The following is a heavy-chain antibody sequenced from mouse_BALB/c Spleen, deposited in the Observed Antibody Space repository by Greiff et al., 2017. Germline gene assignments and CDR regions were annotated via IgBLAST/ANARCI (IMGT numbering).Heavy chain of an antibody. CDR1: GFTITDTY. CDR2: IDPANGNT. V-gene: IGHV14-3*02. D-gene: IGHD2-4*01. Sequence: VQVQQSGAGLVKPGASVKLSCTASGFTITDTYMHWVQQSPEQGLEWIGSIDPANGNTKYDSKFPGKATITADTSSNTAYLQLSSLTSEDTAVYYCATCDYGGGDFDYWGQGTTLTVSS. CDR3: ATCDYGGGDFDY. J-gene: IGHJ2*01.